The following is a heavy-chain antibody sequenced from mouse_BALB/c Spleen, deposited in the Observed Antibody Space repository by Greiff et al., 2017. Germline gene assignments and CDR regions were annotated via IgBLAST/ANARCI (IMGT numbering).Heavy chain of an antibody. CDR3: ARFGDDYDGGPYYYAMDY. CDR1: GYTFTSYW. D-gene: IGHD2-4*01. J-gene: IGHJ4*01. Sequence: QVQLKESGAELVKPGASVKLSCKTSGYTFTSYWIQWVKQRPGQGLGWIGEIFPGTGTTYYNEKFKGKATLTIDTSSSTAYMQLSSLTSEDSAVYFCARFGDDYDGGPYYYAMDYWGQGTSVTVSS. V-gene: IGHV1S132*01. CDR2: IFPGTGTT.